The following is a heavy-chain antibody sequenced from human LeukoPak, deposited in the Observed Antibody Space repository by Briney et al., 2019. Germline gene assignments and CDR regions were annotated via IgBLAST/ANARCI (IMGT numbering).Heavy chain of an antibody. J-gene: IGHJ5*02. CDR2: IYSGGSA. CDR3: VRMVTGWPNWIDP. V-gene: IGHV3-66*01. Sequence: GGSLRPSCVASGFTVSNYYMSWVRQAPGKGLEWVSVIYSGGSAYSADSVKGRFTMSRDTSKNTLYLQMNSLRAEDTAVYYCVRMVTGWPNWIDPWGQGTLVTVSS. D-gene: IGHD6-19*01. CDR1: GFTVSNYY.